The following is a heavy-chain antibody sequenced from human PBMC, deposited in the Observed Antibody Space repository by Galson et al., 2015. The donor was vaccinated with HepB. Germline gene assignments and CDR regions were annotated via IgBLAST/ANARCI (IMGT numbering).Heavy chain of an antibody. V-gene: IGHV3-23*01. J-gene: IGHJ4*02. CDR3: ASSDWFPNCFEY. Sequence: SLRLSCAASGFTFSSYAMSWVRQAPGKGLEWVSAISGRGGSTYYADSVKGRFTISRDNSKNTLYLLMNSLRAEDTAVYYCASSDWFPNCFEYWGQGTLVTVSS. CDR1: GFTFSSYA. D-gene: IGHD3-9*01. CDR2: ISGRGGST.